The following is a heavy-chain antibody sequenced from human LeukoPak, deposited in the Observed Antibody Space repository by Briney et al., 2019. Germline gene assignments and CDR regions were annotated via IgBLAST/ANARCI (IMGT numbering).Heavy chain of an antibody. CDR1: GGSISSGGYY. CDR2: IYYSGST. J-gene: IGHJ6*02. Sequence: SETLSLTCTVSGGSISSGGYYWSWIRQHPEKGLEWIGYIYYSGSTYYNPSLKSRVTISVDTSKNQFSLKLSSVTAADTAVYYCARDSPSYGMDVWGQGTTVTVSS. CDR3: ARDSPSYGMDV. V-gene: IGHV4-31*03.